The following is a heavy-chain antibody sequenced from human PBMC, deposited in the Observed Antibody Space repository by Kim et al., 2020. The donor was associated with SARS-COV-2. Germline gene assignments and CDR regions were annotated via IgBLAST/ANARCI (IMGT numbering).Heavy chain of an antibody. J-gene: IGHJ6*02. CDR3: ASSRPSIAAAGRDYYYYGMDV. V-gene: IGHV3-53*01. D-gene: IGHD6-13*01. CDR1: GFTVSSNY. Sequence: GGSLRLSCAASGFTVSSNYMSWVRQAPGKGLEWVSVIYSGGSTYYADSVKGRFTISRDNSKNTLYLQMNSLRAEDTAVYYCASSRPSIAAAGRDYYYYGMDVWGQGTTVTVSS. CDR2: IYSGGST.